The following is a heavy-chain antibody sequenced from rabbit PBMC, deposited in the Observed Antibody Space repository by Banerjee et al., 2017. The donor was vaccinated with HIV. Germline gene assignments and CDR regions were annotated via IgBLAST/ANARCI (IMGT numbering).Heavy chain of an antibody. J-gene: IGHJ4*01. V-gene: IGHV1S45*01. CDR3: ARDLTGVIGCNLNL. CDR2: INSSSRNV. Sequence: QEQLVESGGGLVQPEGSLTLTCTASGSTLSSGHDMCWVRQAPGKGLEWIGCINSSSRNVVYASWATGRFTISKTSSTTVTLQMTSLTAADTATYFCARDLTGVIGCNLNLWGPGTLVTVS. CDR1: GSTLSSGHD. D-gene: IGHD1-1*01.